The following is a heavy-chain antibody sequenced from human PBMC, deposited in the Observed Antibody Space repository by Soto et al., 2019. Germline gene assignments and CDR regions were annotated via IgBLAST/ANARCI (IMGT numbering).Heavy chain of an antibody. D-gene: IGHD3-22*01. Sequence: EVQLLESGGGLVQPGGSLRLSCAASGFTFSSYAMSWVRQAPGKGLEWVSAISGSGGSTYYADSVKGRFTISRDNSKNTLYLQMNSLRAEDTAVYYCAKRGYYDSSGYYLGYFDYWGQGTLVTVSS. CDR3: AKRGYYDSSGYYLGYFDY. J-gene: IGHJ4*02. V-gene: IGHV3-23*01. CDR2: ISGSGGST. CDR1: GFTFSSYA.